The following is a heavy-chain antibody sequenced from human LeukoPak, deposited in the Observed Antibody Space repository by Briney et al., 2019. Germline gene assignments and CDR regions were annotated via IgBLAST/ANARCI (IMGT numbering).Heavy chain of an antibody. D-gene: IGHD6-19*01. CDR1: GFTFSNYA. V-gene: IGHV3-23*01. Sequence: GGSLRLSCAASGFTFSNYAMNWVRQAPGRGLEWVSDINPSGDRTYYADSVKGRFTISRDNSKNTLYLQMNSLRAEDTAVYFCAKAGTHSYFDDWGQGTLVTVSA. CDR2: INPSGDRT. CDR3: AKAGTHSYFDD. J-gene: IGHJ4*02.